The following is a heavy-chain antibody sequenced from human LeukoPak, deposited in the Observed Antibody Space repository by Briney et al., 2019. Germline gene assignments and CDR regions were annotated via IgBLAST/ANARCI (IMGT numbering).Heavy chain of an antibody. D-gene: IGHD3-22*01. CDR3: AREGYFDSSGPSG. CDR2: ISSSSSYI. V-gene: IGHV3-21*01. J-gene: IGHJ4*02. Sequence: GGSLRLSCAASGFTFSSYSMNWVRQAPGKGLEWVSSISSSSSYIYYADSVKGRFTISRDNAKNSLYLQMNSLRADDTAVYYCAREGYFDSSGPSGWGQGTLVTVSS. CDR1: GFTFSSYS.